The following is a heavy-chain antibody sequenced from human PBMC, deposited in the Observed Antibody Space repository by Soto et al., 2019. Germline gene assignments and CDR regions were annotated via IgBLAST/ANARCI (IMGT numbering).Heavy chain of an antibody. CDR2: INPSGGST. Sequence: GASVKVSCKASGYTFTSYYMHWVRQAPGQGLEWMGIINPSGGSTSYAQKFQGRVTMTRDTSTSTVYMELSSLRSEDTAVYYCGRVGYYYDSSGYSAHDAFDIWGQGTMVTVSS. CDR1: GYTFTSYY. D-gene: IGHD3-22*01. J-gene: IGHJ3*02. V-gene: IGHV1-46*01. CDR3: GRVGYYYDSSGYSAHDAFDI.